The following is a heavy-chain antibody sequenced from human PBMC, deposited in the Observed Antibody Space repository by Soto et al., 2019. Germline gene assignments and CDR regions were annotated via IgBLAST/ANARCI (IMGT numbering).Heavy chain of an antibody. Sequence: QVQLQESGPGLVKPSETLSLTCIVSDGSIISYYWSWIRQPPGKGLEWIGHIYYSGSTNYHPSLKSRVTISVDTSKNHFSLKSSSVTAADTAVYYCARSSPRVVSPWDYWGQGTLVTVSS. D-gene: IGHD3-3*01. CDR3: ARSSPRVVSPWDY. CDR1: DGSIISYY. CDR2: IYYSGST. V-gene: IGHV4-59*01. J-gene: IGHJ4*02.